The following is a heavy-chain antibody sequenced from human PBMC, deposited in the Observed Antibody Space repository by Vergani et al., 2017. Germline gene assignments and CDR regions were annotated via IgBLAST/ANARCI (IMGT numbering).Heavy chain of an antibody. V-gene: IGHV5-51*01. Sequence: EVQLVQSGAEVKKPGESLKIPCKGSGYSFTSHWIVWVRQRPGKGREWMGSIYPGYSDNSYSPSFQGQDTISAYKSISTAYLQWSSLKASDTAMYYCARVGSGSPFDYWGQGTLVTVSS. J-gene: IGHJ4*02. D-gene: IGHD6-19*01. CDR2: IYPGYSDN. CDR3: ARVGSGSPFDY. CDR1: GYSFTSHW.